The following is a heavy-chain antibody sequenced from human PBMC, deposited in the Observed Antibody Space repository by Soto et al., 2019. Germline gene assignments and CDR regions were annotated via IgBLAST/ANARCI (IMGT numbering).Heavy chain of an antibody. CDR1: GGTCISYA. D-gene: IGHD6-6*01. CDR2: IIPICGTA. CDR3: ARDLSSIAARRWRRWFDQ. V-gene: IGHV1-69*01. Sequence: QVQLVQSGAEVKKPGSSVKVSCKASGGTCISYAISWVRQAPGPGREWMGGIIPICGTANYAQKFQGRVTITADEWTSPAYLERSSLSSEDTAVYYWARDLSSIAARRWRRWFDQWGQGSLVTVSS. J-gene: IGHJ5*02.